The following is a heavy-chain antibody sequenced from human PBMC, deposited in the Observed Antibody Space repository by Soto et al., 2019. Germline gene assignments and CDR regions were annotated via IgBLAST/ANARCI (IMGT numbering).Heavy chain of an antibody. CDR3: ARSILVVTVLDY. CDR2: INAGNGNT. Sequence: QVQLVQSGDEEKKPGASVKDSCKASGYTFTSYAMHWLRQAPGQRLEWMGWINAGNGNTKYSQKFQGRVTITRDTSASTAYMELSSLRSEDTAVYYCARSILVVTVLDYWGQGTLVTVSS. D-gene: IGHD2-21*02. J-gene: IGHJ4*02. V-gene: IGHV1-3*05. CDR1: GYTFTSYA.